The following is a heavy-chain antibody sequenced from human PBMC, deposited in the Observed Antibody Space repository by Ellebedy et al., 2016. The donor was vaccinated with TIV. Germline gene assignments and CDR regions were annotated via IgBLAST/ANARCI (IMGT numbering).Heavy chain of an antibody. CDR3: AKGRRMVYSTGGLDY. Sequence: GESLKISCAASGFTFSSYVMSWVRQAPGKGLEWVSAISGSGGSTYYADSVKGRFTISSDNSKNTLYLQMNSLRAEDTAVYYCAKGRRMVYSTGGLDYWGQGTLVTVSS. V-gene: IGHV3-23*01. CDR1: GFTFSSYV. J-gene: IGHJ4*02. CDR2: ISGSGGST. D-gene: IGHD2-8*01.